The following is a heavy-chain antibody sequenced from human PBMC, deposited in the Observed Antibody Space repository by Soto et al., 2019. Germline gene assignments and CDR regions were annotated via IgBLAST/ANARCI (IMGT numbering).Heavy chain of an antibody. V-gene: IGHV3-7*01. Sequence: GGSLRLSCAASGFTFRRFWMNWVRQAPGKGLEWVANIKPDGSEKYYVDSVKGRFTISRDNAENSFYLEMNSLGAEDTSVYFCAKAGDYVWGSYADSWGQGILVTVSS. D-gene: IGHD3-16*01. J-gene: IGHJ4*02. CDR2: IKPDGSEK. CDR1: GFTFRRFW. CDR3: AKAGDYVWGSYADS.